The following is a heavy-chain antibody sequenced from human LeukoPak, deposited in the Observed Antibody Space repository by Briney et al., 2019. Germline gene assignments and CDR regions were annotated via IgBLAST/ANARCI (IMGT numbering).Heavy chain of an antibody. J-gene: IGHJ5*02. CDR3: ARDSRVTYYNFWSGYLNWFDP. V-gene: IGHV3-11*04. CDR1: GFTFSDYY. CDR2: ISSSGSTI. Sequence: GGSLRLSCAASGFTFSDYYMSWIRQAPGKGLEWVSYISSSGSTIYYADSAKGRFTLSRDNAKNSLYLQMNSLRAEDTAVYYCARDSRVTYYNFWSGYLNWFDPWGQGTLVTVSS. D-gene: IGHD3-3*01.